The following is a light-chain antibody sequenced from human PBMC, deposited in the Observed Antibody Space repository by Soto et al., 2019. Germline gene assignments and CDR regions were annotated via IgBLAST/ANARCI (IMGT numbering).Light chain of an antibody. Sequence: QSALTQPRSVSGSPGQSVTISCTGTSSDIGAYDFVSWYQQHPGKAPKLMLYDVSKRPSGIPDRFSGSKSGNTASLTISGLQADDEADYYCCSYAGTYTSFGGGTKLTVL. CDR3: CSYAGTYTS. CDR2: DVS. J-gene: IGLJ2*01. CDR1: SSDIGAYDF. V-gene: IGLV2-11*01.